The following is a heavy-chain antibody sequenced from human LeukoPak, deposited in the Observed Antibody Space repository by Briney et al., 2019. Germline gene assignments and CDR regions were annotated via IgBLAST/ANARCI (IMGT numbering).Heavy chain of an antibody. CDR3: ARAQSSSWYIDC. J-gene: IGHJ4*02. Sequence: SDTLSLTCTVSGGSLNSYYWIWIRQPAGKGLEWIGRIYTSGSTDYNPSLKSRVTMSVDTSKNQFSLKLTSVTAADTAVYYCARAQSSSWYIDCWGQGTLVTVSS. D-gene: IGHD6-13*01. V-gene: IGHV4-4*07. CDR2: IYTSGST. CDR1: GGSLNSYY.